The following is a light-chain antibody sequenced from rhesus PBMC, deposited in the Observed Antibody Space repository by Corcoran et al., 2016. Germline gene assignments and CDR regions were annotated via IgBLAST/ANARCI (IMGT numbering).Light chain of an antibody. CDR1: QGISSW. Sequence: DIQMTQSPSSLSSSVGDKVTIPCHASQGISSWLAWYQQKPGKAPKPLIDYASCLQSGVPSRLSGNGSGTDYTQTISSLQPEDFATDYGQQYDGLPWTFDQGTKVEIK. CDR2: YAS. CDR3: QQYDGLPWT. V-gene: IGKV1-19*01. J-gene: IGKJ1*01.